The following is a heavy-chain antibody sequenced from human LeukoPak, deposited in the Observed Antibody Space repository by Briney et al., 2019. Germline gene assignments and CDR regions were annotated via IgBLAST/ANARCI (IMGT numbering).Heavy chain of an antibody. CDR1: GGSISSYY. D-gene: IGHD1-26*01. J-gene: IGHJ3*02. CDR2: IYYSGST. V-gene: IGHV4-59*01. Sequence: RTSETLSLTCTVSGGSISSYYWSWIRQPPGKGLEWIGYIYYSGSTNYNPSLKSRVTISVDTSENQFSLKLSSVTAADTAVYYCARRGGSPLGAFDIWGQGTMVTVSS. CDR3: ARRGGSPLGAFDI.